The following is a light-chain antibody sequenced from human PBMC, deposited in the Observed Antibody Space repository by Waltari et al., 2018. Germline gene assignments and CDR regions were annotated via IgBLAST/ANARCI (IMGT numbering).Light chain of an antibody. J-gene: IGLJ2*01. CDR2: DVS. CDR3: NSYTTGSTLTVI. V-gene: IGLV2-14*03. Sequence: PASVSGSPGQSITISCTGTSSDIGNYNFVSWYQQHPGKAPKLIIYDVSNRPSGVSNRFSGSWSGNTASLTISGLQAEDEADYYCNSYTTGSTLTVIFGGGTKLTVL. CDR1: SSDIGNYNF.